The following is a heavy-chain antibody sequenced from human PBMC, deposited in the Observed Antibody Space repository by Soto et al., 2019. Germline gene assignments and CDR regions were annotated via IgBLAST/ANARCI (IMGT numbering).Heavy chain of an antibody. D-gene: IGHD3-3*01. Sequence: QVQRQESGPGLVKPSQTLSLTCTVSGGSISSGGYYWSWIRQHPGKGLEWIGYIYYSGSTYYNPSLKSRVTISVDTSKNQFSLKLSSVTASDTAVYYCARGSTSDFWSGYNWFAPWGQGTLVTVSS. CDR1: GGSISSGGYY. V-gene: IGHV4-31*03. CDR3: ARGSTSDFWSGYNWFAP. CDR2: IYYSGST. J-gene: IGHJ5*02.